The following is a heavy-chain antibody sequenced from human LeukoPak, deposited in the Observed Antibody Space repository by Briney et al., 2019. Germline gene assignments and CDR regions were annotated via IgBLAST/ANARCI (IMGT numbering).Heavy chain of an antibody. V-gene: IGHV4-59*01. CDR1: GGSISSYY. CDR2: IYYSGST. J-gene: IGHJ2*01. Sequence: SETLSLTCTVSGGSISSYYWSWIRQPPGKGLEWIGYIYYSGSTNYNPSLKSRVTISVDTSKNQFSLKLSSVTAADTAVYYCAALNLAPDWYFDLWGRGTLVTVSS. CDR3: AALNLAPDWYFDL.